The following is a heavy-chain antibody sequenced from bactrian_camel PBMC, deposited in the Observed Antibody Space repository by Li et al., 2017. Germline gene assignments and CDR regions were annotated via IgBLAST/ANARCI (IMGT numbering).Heavy chain of an antibody. CDR2: IDSNGGS. CDR1: GYTSPYR. V-gene: IGHV3S53*01. D-gene: IGHD3*01. Sequence: HVQLVESGGGSVQAGGSLKLSCAATGYTSPYRMAWFRQAPGKEREGVAAIDSNGGSITADAVKGRFIISKDSAKKTLDLQMASLKVEDTGMYYCVAGGGRYGACDGDWYMAAWALWGQGTQVTVS. CDR3: VAGGGRYGACDGDWYMAAWAL. J-gene: IGHJ4*01.